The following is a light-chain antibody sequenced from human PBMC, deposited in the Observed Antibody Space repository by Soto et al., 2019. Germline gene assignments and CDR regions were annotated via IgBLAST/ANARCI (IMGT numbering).Light chain of an antibody. V-gene: IGLV2-8*01. CDR1: SSDVGGYNY. CDR3: SSYAGSDNLV. Sequence: QSVLTQPPSASGSPGQSVTISCTGTSSDVGGYNYVSWYQHHTGKAPKLMIYEVSKRPSGVPDRFSGSKSGNTASLTVSGLQAEDEADYYCSSYAGSDNLVFGGGTKLTVL. CDR2: EVS. J-gene: IGLJ2*01.